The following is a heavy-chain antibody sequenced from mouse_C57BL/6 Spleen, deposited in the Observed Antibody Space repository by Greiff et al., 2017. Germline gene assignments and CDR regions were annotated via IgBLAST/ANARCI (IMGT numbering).Heavy chain of an antibody. Sequence: VQLQQPGAELVRPGSSVKLSCKASGYTFTSYWMDWVKQRPGQGLEWIGNIYPSDSETHYNQKFKDKATLTVDKSSSTAYMQLSSLTSEDSAVYYSARTVNYSMDYWGQGTSVTVSS. CDR3: ARTVNYSMDY. CDR1: GYTFTSYW. CDR2: IYPSDSET. J-gene: IGHJ4*01. V-gene: IGHV1-61*01.